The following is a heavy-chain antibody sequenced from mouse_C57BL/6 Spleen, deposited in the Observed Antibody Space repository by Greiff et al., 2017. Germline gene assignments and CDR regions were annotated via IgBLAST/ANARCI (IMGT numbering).Heavy chain of an antibody. Sequence: EVKLVESGGGLVKPGGSLKLSCAASGFTFSSYTMSWVRQTPGKRLEWVATISGGGGNTYYPDSVKGRVTISTDNAKNTLYLQMSSLMSGDTALYYCARHGSSGCANFDYWGQGTTLTVSS. CDR1: GFTFSSYT. D-gene: IGHD1-3*01. CDR3: ARHGSSGCANFDY. CDR2: ISGGGGNT. J-gene: IGHJ2*01. V-gene: IGHV5-9*01.